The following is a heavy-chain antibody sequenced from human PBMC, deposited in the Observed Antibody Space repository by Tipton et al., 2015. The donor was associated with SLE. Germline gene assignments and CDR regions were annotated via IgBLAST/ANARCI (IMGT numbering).Heavy chain of an antibody. V-gene: IGHV3-23*01. CDR3: AHRGTSSGYYYYFDY. J-gene: IGHJ4*02. CDR2: ISGSGNST. CDR1: GFTFSSYA. D-gene: IGHD3-22*01. Sequence: SPRLSCAASGFTFSSYAMSWVRQAPGKGLEWVSGISGSGNSTYYADSLKGRFTISRDNSKNTLYLQMNSLRAEDTAVYYCAHRGTSSGYYYYFDYWGQGTLVTVSS.